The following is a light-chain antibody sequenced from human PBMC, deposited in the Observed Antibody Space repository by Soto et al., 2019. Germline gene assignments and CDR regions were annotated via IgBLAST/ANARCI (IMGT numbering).Light chain of an antibody. V-gene: IGLV1-36*01. J-gene: IGLJ3*02. CDR3: AVWDDSLNGLV. CDR2: FDD. CDR1: SSNIGNNA. Sequence: QSVLTQPPSVSEAPRQRVTISCSGSSSNIGNNAVNWYQHLPGKAPKLLIYFDDLLPSGVSDRFSGSRSGTSASLAISGPQCEDGGDYYWAVWDDSLNGLVFGGGTMLPAL.